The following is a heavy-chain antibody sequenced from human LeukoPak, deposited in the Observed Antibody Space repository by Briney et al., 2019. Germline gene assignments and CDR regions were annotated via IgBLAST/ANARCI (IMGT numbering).Heavy chain of an antibody. V-gene: IGHV3-48*01. D-gene: IGHD3-10*01. CDR1: GFTFSSYS. J-gene: IGHJ4*02. CDR3: ASSGSGSAFDY. CDR2: ISSSSSTI. Sequence: GGSLRLSCAASGFTFSSYSINWVRQAPGKGLEWVSYISSSSSTIYYADSVKGRFTISRDNAKNSLYLQMNSLRAEDTAVYYCASSGSGSAFDYWGQGTMVTVSS.